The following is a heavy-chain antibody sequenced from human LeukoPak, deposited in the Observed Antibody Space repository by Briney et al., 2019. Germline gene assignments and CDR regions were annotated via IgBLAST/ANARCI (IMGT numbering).Heavy chain of an antibody. CDR3: ARETNGDYSFDY. CDR1: GYTFTSYG. J-gene: IGHJ4*02. Sequence: GASVKVSCKASGYTFTSYGISRVRQAPGPGLEWMGWISAYNGNTNYAQKLQGRVTMTTDTSTSTAYMELRSLRSDDTAVYYCARETNGDYSFDYWGQGTLVTVSS. V-gene: IGHV1-18*01. D-gene: IGHD4-17*01. CDR2: ISAYNGNT.